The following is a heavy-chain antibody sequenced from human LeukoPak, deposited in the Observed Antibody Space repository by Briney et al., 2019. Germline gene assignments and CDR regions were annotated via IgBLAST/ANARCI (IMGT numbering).Heavy chain of an antibody. CDR1: GGTFSSYA. Sequence: ASVKVSCKASGGTFSSYAMSWVRQAPGKGLEWVSAISGSGGSTYYADSVKGRFTISRDNSKNTLYLQMNSLRAEDTAVYYCAKDRVHCTNGVCYKGSFDYWGQGTLVTVSS. CDR2: ISGSGGST. J-gene: IGHJ4*02. D-gene: IGHD2-8*01. CDR3: AKDRVHCTNGVCYKGSFDY. V-gene: IGHV3-23*01.